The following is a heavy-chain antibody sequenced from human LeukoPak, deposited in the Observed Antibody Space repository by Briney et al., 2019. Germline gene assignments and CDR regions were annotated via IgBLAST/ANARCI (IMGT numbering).Heavy chain of an antibody. D-gene: IGHD2-15*01. CDR2: IKGDGGGT. CDR3: AKDITGYCSGGSCKGAFDI. V-gene: IGHV3-20*04. Sequence: PGGSLRLSCSASGFSFSSYGMTWVRQAPGKGLEWVSDIKGDGGGTHYADSVKGRFTISRDNAKNSLYLQMNSLRAEDTALYYCAKDITGYCSGGSCKGAFDIWGQGTMVTVSS. CDR1: GFSFSSYG. J-gene: IGHJ3*02.